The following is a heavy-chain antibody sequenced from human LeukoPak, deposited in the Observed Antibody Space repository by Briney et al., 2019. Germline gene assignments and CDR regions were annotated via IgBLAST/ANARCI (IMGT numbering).Heavy chain of an antibody. Sequence: GGSLRLSCTGSGFTFGDHAMSWVRQAPGKGLEWVSFIRSKAYRGTIEYAASVKGRFTISRDDSASIAYLQMNSLKIEDTAVYYCARGPIQLWIHNAMDVWGQGTTVTVSS. CDR2: IRSKAYRGTI. J-gene: IGHJ6*02. CDR3: ARGPIQLWIHNAMDV. D-gene: IGHD1-1*01. CDR1: GFTFGDHA. V-gene: IGHV3-49*04.